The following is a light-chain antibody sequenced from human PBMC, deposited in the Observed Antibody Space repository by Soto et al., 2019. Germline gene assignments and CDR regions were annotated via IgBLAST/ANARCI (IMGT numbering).Light chain of an antibody. Sequence: DIQMTQSPSSLSASVGDRDTLTCRASQGISTYLAWYQQKPGKVPKLLIDAASTLQSGVPSRFSGSGSGTDFTLTISSLQPEDVATYYCQKYNSAPWTFGQGTKVEIK. CDR2: AAS. CDR3: QKYNSAPWT. V-gene: IGKV1-27*01. J-gene: IGKJ1*01. CDR1: QGISTY.